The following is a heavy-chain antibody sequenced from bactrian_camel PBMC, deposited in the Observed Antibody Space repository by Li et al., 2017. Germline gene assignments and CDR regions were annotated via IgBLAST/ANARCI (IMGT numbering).Heavy chain of an antibody. D-gene: IGHD6*01. CDR1: GYSSHSHC. J-gene: IGHJ4*01. Sequence: VQLVESGGGSEQPGGSLRLSCVVSGYSSHSHCMGWFRQAPGKEREGVAAIFTSDDSTYYTDSVKGRFNISRDNDKNTVYLQMSNLQPEDTAVYYCVDDCYGSRYYLARRTNIWGQGTQVTVS. CDR2: IFTSDDST. V-gene: IGHV3S40*01. CDR3: VDDCYGSRYYLARRTNI.